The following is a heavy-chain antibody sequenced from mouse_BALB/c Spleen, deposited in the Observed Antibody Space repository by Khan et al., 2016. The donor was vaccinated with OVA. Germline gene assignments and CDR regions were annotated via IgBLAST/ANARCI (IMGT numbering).Heavy chain of an antibody. D-gene: IGHD2-4*01. J-gene: IGHJ4*01. CDR3: ARQPYYHYNIMDY. V-gene: IGHV2-6-1*01. Sequence: QVQLKESGPGLVAPSQSLSITCTISGFSLKNYGVHWVRQPPGKGLEWLVVIWSDGSTTYNSALKSRLTISKDNSKSQVFLKVNSLQTDDTAMYFCARQPYYHYNIMDYWGQGTSVTVSS. CDR2: IWSDGST. CDR1: GFSLKNYG.